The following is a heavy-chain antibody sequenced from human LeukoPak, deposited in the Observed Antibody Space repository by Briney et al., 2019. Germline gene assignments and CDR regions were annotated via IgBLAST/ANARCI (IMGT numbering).Heavy chain of an antibody. D-gene: IGHD6-13*01. J-gene: IGHJ4*02. V-gene: IGHV3-11*06. CDR2: ISSSSSYT. CDR3: ARDSGAAAGNFDY. Sequence: PGGSLRLSCAASGFTFSDYYMSWIRQAPGKGLEWVSYISSSSSYTNYADSVKGRFTISRDNAKNSLYLQMNSLRAEDTAVYYCARDSGAAAGNFDYWGQGTLVTVSS. CDR1: GFTFSDYY.